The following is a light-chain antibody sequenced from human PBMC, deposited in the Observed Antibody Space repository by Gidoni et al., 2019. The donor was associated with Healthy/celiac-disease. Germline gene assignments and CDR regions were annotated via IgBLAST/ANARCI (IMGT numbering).Light chain of an antibody. CDR1: QSISSY. J-gene: IGKJ4*01. Sequence: DIQMNQSPSSLSASVGDRVTITCRASQSISSYLNWYQQKPGKAPKLLIYAASSLQSGVPSRFSGSGSGTDFTLTISSLQPEDFATYYCQQSYSTSPLTFGGGTKVEIK. CDR2: AAS. V-gene: IGKV1-39*01. CDR3: QQSYSTSPLT.